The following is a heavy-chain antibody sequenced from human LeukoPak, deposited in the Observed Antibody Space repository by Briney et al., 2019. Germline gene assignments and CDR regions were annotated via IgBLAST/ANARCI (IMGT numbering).Heavy chain of an antibody. V-gene: IGHV3-33*01. CDR2: IWYDGSNK. CDR3: ARDLGGAVAVSFDY. Sequence: PGGSLRLSCAASGFTFSSYGMHWVRQAPGKGLEWVAVIWYDGSNKYYADSVKGRFTISRDNSKNTLYLQMNSLRSEDTAVYYCARDLGGAVAVSFDYWGQGTLVTVSS. CDR1: GFTFSSYG. D-gene: IGHD6-19*01. J-gene: IGHJ4*02.